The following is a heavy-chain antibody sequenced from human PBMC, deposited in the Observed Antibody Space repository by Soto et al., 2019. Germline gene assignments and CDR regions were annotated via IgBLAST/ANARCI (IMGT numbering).Heavy chain of an antibody. CDR2: IIPIFGTA. CDR1: GGTFSSYA. CDR3: ARDRGIAAAGTDMDV. J-gene: IGHJ6*02. D-gene: IGHD6-13*01. V-gene: IGHV1-69*13. Sequence: GASVKVSCKASGGTFSSYAISWVRQAPGQGLEWMGGIIPIFGTANYAQKFQGRVTITADESTSTAYMELSSLRSEDTAVYYCARDRGIAAAGTDMDVWGQGTTVTVSS.